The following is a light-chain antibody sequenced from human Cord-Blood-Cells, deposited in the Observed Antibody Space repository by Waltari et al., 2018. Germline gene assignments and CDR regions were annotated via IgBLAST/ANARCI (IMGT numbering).Light chain of an antibody. J-gene: IGLJ1*01. CDR2: EVS. Sequence: QSALTQPRSVSGSPGQSVTISCPGTSSYVGGYNYVSWYQQHPGKAPKRMIYEVSKRPAGVPDRFSGSKSGNTASLTISGLQAEDEADYYCCSYAGSYTYVFGTGTKVTVL. CDR3: CSYAGSYTYV. CDR1: SSYVGGYNY. V-gene: IGLV2-11*02.